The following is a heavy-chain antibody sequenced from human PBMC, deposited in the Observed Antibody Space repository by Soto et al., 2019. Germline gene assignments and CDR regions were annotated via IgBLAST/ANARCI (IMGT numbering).Heavy chain of an antibody. CDR2: IIPYYNTL. D-gene: IGHD6-13*01. Sequence: QAQVVQSGAEVRKPGSSVKLSCKASEGTFNSYAIAWVRQAPGQGLEWMGGIIPYYNTLNYAQKFQDRVTITADDATNTVYMELSSLRSDDTTVYFCASGASRWYPYFFDSWAQGTLVTVSS. V-gene: IGHV1-69*01. CDR1: EGTFNSYA. J-gene: IGHJ4*02. CDR3: ASGASRWYPYFFDS.